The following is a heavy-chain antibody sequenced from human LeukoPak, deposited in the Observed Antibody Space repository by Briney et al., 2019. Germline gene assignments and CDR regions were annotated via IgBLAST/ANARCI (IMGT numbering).Heavy chain of an antibody. CDR1: GGSISTYY. V-gene: IGHV4-59*01. D-gene: IGHD6-13*01. Sequence: TSETLSLTCTVSGGSISTYYWSWIRQPPGKGLEWIGYIYYSGSTNYNPSLKSRVTISVDTSKNQFSLKLSSVTAADTAVYYCARSWYNYFDYWGQGTLVTVSS. J-gene: IGHJ4*02. CDR3: ARSWYNYFDY. CDR2: IYYSGST.